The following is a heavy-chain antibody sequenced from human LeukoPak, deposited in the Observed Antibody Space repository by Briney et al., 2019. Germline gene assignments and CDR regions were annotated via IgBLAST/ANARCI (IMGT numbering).Heavy chain of an antibody. J-gene: IGHJ3*02. D-gene: IGHD3-22*01. Sequence: PGGSLRLSCAASGFTFSSYWMSWVRQAPGKGLEWVANIKQDGSEKYYVDSVKGRFTISRDNAKNSLYLQMNSLRAEDTAVYYCASDYYYDSSGYQGNNAFDIWGQGTMVTVSS. V-gene: IGHV3-7*01. CDR2: IKQDGSEK. CDR3: ASDYYYDSSGYQGNNAFDI. CDR1: GFTFSSYW.